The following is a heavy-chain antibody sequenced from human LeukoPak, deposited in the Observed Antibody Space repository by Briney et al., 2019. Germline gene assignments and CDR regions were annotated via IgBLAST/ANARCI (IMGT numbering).Heavy chain of an antibody. V-gene: IGHV1-2*02. Sequence: ASVKVSCKTSGYTCTFYYLHWMRQAPGQGLEWMGWINPNSGGTNYAQKFQGRVTMTRDTSISTAYMDLSRLRSDDTAVYYCARGSSSFLGYFDYWAQGTLVTVSS. CDR3: ARGSSSFLGYFDY. J-gene: IGHJ4*02. CDR1: GYTCTFYY. D-gene: IGHD3-16*01. CDR2: INPNSGGT.